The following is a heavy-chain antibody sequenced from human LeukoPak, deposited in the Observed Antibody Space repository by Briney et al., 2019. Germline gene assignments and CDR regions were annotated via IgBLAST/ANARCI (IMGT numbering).Heavy chain of an antibody. J-gene: IGHJ4*02. Sequence: GRSLRLSCAASGFTFSSYGMHWVRQAPGKGLEWVAVISYDGSNKYYADSVKGRFTISRDNSKNTLDLQMNSLRAEDTAVYYCAKKVAGDYGVDYWGQGTLVTVSS. CDR3: AKKVAGDYGVDY. V-gene: IGHV3-30*18. D-gene: IGHD4-17*01. CDR2: ISYDGSNK. CDR1: GFTFSSYG.